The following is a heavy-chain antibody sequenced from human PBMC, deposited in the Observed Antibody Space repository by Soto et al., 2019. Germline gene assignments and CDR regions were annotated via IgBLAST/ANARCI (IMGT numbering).Heavy chain of an antibody. CDR2: ISSNGGST. D-gene: IGHD2-15*01. J-gene: IGHJ4*02. Sequence: EVQLVESGGGLVQPGGSLRLSCAASGFTFSSYAMHWVRQAPGKGLEYVSAISSNGGSTYYANSVKGRFTISRDNSKNTLYLQMGSLRPEDMAVYYCARVAYCSGGSCYSQYYFDYWGQGTLVTVSS. CDR1: GFTFSSYA. CDR3: ARVAYCSGGSCYSQYYFDY. V-gene: IGHV3-64*01.